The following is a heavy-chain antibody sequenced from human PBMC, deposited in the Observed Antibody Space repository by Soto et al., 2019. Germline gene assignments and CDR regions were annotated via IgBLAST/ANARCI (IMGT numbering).Heavy chain of an antibody. J-gene: IGHJ6*02. V-gene: IGHV3-15*01. D-gene: IGHD4-17*01. Sequence: GGSLRLSCAASGFTFSNAWMSWVRQAPGKGLECVGRIKSKTDGGTTDYAAPVKGRFTISRDDSKNTLYLQMNSLKTEDTAVYYCTTYQGTTVTTWYYYGMDVWGQGTTVTVSS. CDR3: TTYQGTTVTTWYYYGMDV. CDR2: IKSKTDGGTT. CDR1: GFTFSNAW.